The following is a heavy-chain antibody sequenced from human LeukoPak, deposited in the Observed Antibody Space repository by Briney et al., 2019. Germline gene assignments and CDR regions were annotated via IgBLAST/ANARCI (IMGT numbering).Heavy chain of an antibody. CDR3: ARDPSGWSRNFDY. CDR2: IYSGGTT. Sequence: GGSLRLSCAASGFTVSSSYMTWVRQAPGKGLQWVSVIYSGGTTFYADSVKGRFTVSRDDSGNTLFLQMNGLRADDTAMYYCARDPSGWSRNFDYWGQGTLATVSS. V-gene: IGHV3-53*01. J-gene: IGHJ4*02. CDR1: GFTVSSSY. D-gene: IGHD6-19*01.